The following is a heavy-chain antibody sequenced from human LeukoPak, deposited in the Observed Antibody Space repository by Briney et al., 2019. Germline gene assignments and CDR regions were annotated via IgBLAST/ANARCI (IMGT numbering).Heavy chain of an antibody. CDR3: AKKTIVGATVDAFDI. CDR2: ISSSGSAK. V-gene: IGHV3-48*03. D-gene: IGHD1-26*01. Sequence: GGTLRLSCTVSGFTFSNYEMNWVRQAPGKVLEWVSYISSSGSAKYYADSVKGRFTISRDNSKNTLYLQMNSLRAEDTAVYYCAKKTIVGATVDAFDIWGQGTMVTVSS. CDR1: GFTFSNYE. J-gene: IGHJ3*02.